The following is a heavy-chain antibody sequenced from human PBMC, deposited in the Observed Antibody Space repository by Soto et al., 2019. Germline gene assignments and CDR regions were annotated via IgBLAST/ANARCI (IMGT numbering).Heavy chain of an antibody. V-gene: IGHV4-34*01. D-gene: IGHD1-1*01. CDR1: GQSFSGHS. J-gene: IGHJ4*02. CDR2: INESGST. Sequence: QVQLQQWGAGLVKPSETLSLSCAVYGQSFSGHSWAWIRQPPGKGLEWIGEINESGSTYYNPSLKSRVTSSTDKSKNQFSLKLSSVSAADTAAYFCARGSGIVALPGELEDVKYDYWGQGTLVNVSS. CDR3: ARGSGIVALPGELEDVKYDY.